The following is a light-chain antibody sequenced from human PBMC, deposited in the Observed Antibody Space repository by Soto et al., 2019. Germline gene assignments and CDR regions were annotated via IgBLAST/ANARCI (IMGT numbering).Light chain of an antibody. V-gene: IGLV1-44*01. CDR1: SSNIDSNT. CDR3: ATWDDSLNGWV. Sequence: QSVLTQPPSASGAPGQRVTISCSGSSSNIDSNTVHWYQQLPGKAPKLLIYSNHQRPSGVPDRFSGSKSDTSASLAISGLQSEDEADYHCATWDDSLNGWVFGGGTKLTVL. CDR2: SNH. J-gene: IGLJ3*02.